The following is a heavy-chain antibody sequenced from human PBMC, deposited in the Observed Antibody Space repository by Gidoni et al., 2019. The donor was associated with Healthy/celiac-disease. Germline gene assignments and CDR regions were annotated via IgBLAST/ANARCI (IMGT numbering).Heavy chain of an antibody. CDR2: ISSSSSYI. D-gene: IGHD3-10*01. J-gene: IGHJ6*03. V-gene: IGHV3-21*01. CDR3: ARGADPASIWVRNYYYMDV. Sequence: LVKPGGSLRLSCAASGFTFSSYSMNWVRQAPGKGLEWVSSISSSSSYIYYADSVKGRFTISRDNAKNSLYLQMNSLRAEDTAVYYCARGADPASIWVRNYYYMDVWGKGTTVTVSS. CDR1: GFTFSSYS.